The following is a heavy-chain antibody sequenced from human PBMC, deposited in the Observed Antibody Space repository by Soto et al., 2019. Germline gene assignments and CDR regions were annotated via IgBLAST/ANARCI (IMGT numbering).Heavy chain of an antibody. CDR1: GFTFSSYW. J-gene: IGHJ4*02. V-gene: IGHV3-7*01. D-gene: IGHD6-6*01. Sequence: EVQLVESGGSLVQPGGSLRLSCAASGFTFSSYWMSWVRQAPGKGLEWVANIKQDGSEKYYVDSVKGRFTISRDNAKNSLYLQMNCLRAEDTDVYYCARDIPSTLQYRSDYFDYWGQGTLVTVSS. CDR3: ARDIPSTLQYRSDYFDY. CDR2: IKQDGSEK.